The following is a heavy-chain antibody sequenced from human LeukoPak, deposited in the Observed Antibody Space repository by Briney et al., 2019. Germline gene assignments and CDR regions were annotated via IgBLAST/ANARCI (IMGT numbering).Heavy chain of an antibody. V-gene: IGHV1-69*04. Sequence: ASVKVSCKASGGTFSSYAISWVRQAPGQGLEWMGRIIPILGIANYAQKFQGRVTITADESTSTAYMELSSLRSEDTAVYYCARVGDDCSSTSCPFDYWGQGTLVTVSS. CDR3: ARVGDDCSSTSCPFDY. CDR1: GGTFSSYA. CDR2: IIPILGIA. J-gene: IGHJ4*02. D-gene: IGHD2-2*01.